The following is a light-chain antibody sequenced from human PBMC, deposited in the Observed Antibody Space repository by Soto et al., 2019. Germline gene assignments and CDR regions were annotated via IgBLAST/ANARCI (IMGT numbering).Light chain of an antibody. Sequence: QSVLTQHASVSGSPGQSITISCTGSSSDIGDYAYVSWYQQHPDKAPKLMIYEVSNRPSGVSNRFSGSKSGNTASLAISGLLAEDEADYYCSSYTSSNSILFGGGTK. CDR3: SSYTSSNSIL. CDR1: SSDIGDYAY. V-gene: IGLV2-14*01. CDR2: EVS. J-gene: IGLJ2*01.